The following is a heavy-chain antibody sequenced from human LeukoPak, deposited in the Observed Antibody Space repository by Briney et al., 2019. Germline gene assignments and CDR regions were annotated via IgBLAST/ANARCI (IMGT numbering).Heavy chain of an antibody. CDR3: AKRGSSYGDSDY. CDR2: MNPNSGNT. J-gene: IGHJ4*02. V-gene: IGHV1-8*03. D-gene: IGHD5-18*01. Sequence: ASVKVSCKASGYTFTSYDINWVRQATGQGLEWMGWMNPNSGNTGYAQKFQGRVTITRNTSISTAYMELSSLRSEDTAVYYCAKRGSSYGDSDYWGQGTLVTVSS. CDR1: GYTFTSYD.